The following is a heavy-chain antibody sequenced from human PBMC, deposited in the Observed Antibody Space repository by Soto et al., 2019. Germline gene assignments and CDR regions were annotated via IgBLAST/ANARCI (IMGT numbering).Heavy chain of an antibody. CDR2: IYPGDSDT. J-gene: IGHJ4*02. V-gene: IGHV5-51*01. CDR1: GSSFSSRW. Sequence: GESLKISCKGSGSSFSSRWISWVRQMPGKGLEWMGIIYPGDSDTRYSPSFQGQVTISADKSISTAYLQWSSLKASDTAMYYCASASIAARPYFDYWGQGTLVTVSS. CDR3: ASASIAARPYFDY. D-gene: IGHD6-6*01.